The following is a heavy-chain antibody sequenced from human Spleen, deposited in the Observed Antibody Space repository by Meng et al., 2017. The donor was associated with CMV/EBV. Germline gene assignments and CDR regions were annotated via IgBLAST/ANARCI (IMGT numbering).Heavy chain of an antibody. Sequence: CTFSGFSLGTSGVSVHWIRQPPGKALEWLALTFWNGDKRYSPSLENRLTITMGTSKNQLVLTMTKMDPEDTGAYYCAFRRYRDEDYWGQGALVTVSS. CDR1: GFSLGTSGVS. D-gene: IGHD3-16*01. CDR2: TFWNGDK. J-gene: IGHJ4*02. CDR3: AFRRYRDEDY. V-gene: IGHV2-5*04.